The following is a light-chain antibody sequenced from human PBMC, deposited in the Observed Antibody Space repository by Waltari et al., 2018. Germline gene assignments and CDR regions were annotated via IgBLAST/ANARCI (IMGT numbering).Light chain of an antibody. Sequence: QSALTQPASVSGSPGQSITISCTGTSSDVGSYKYVSCYQQHPGKTPKLIIYEVSNRPRGVCNRFPGSKSGNTASLTISGLQAEDEADYYCSSYADNYFYVFGTGTKVTVL. CDR2: EVS. J-gene: IGLJ1*01. CDR3: SSYADNYFYV. CDR1: SSDVGSYKY. V-gene: IGLV2-14*01.